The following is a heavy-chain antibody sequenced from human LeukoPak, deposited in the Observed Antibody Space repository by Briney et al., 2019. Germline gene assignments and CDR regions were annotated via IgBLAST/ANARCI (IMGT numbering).Heavy chain of an antibody. V-gene: IGHV2-5*02. CDR2: IFWAGDK. D-gene: IGHD6-13*01. J-gene: IGHJ5*02. CDR3: AHRRSAAVDRWFDT. CDR1: GFSLSTGGLS. Sequence: SGPSLVKPTPTLTLTCTFSGFSLSTGGLSVGWIRQPPGKALEWLALIFWAGDKRYNRSLTTRLTISKDPSKKQVFLTVSDMDPLDTATYFCAHRRSAAVDRWFDTWGQGTLVTVSS.